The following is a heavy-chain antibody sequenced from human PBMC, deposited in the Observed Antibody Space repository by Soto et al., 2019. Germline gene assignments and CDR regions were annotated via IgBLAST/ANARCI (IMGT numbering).Heavy chain of an antibody. D-gene: IGHD2-2*01. V-gene: IGHV1-69*01. J-gene: IGHJ6*02. CDR3: ARSQGSSTSLEIYYYYYCGMDV. CDR1: GGTFSSYA. Sequence: QVQLVQSGAEVKKPGSSVKVSCKASGGTFSSYAISWVRQAPGQGLEWMGGIIPISDTTNYAQKFQGRVTITADESTSTAYMALSSLRSEDTAVDYCARSQGSSTSLEIYYYYYCGMDVWGQGTTVTVSS. CDR2: IIPISDTT.